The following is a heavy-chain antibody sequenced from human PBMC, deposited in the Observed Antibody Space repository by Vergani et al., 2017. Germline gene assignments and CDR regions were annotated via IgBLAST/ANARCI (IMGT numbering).Heavy chain of an antibody. CDR3: ATSWGYGGEEFDY. CDR2: IIPIFGTA. CDR1: GYTFTSYG. V-gene: IGHV1-69*13. D-gene: IGHD4-23*01. Sequence: QVQLVQSGAEVKKPGASVKVSCKASGYTFTSYGISWVRQAPGQGLEWMGGIIPIFGTANYAQKFQGRVTITADESTSTAYMELSSLRSEDTAVYYCATSWGYGGEEFDYWGQGTLVTVSS. J-gene: IGHJ4*02.